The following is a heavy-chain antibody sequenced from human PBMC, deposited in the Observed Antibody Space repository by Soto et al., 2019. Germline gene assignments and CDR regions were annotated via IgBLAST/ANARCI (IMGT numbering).Heavy chain of an antibody. J-gene: IGHJ4*02. CDR2: ISGSGGST. CDR1: RFMFSRYA. CDR3: VKEWTPRRAFDS. V-gene: IGHV3-23*01. D-gene: IGHD5-12*01. Sequence: EVQLLESGGGLVQPGGSLRLSCTASRFMFSRYAMSWVRQAPGKGLEGVSGISGSGGSTWYTDSVKGRFTISRDNSKNTMYLEMNSLRVEDTAKYYCVKEWTPRRAFDSWGQGTLVTVSS.